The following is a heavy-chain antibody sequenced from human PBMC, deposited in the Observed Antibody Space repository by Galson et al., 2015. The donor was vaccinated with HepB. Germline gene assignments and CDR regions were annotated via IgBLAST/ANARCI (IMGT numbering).Heavy chain of an antibody. V-gene: IGHV3-53*01. D-gene: IGHD1-26*01. CDR3: AREEGLVGATRPGYFDF. J-gene: IGHJ4*02. CDR1: GFTVSRNY. CDR2: IYSGGDT. Sequence: SLRLSCAASGFTVSRNYMSWVRQAPGKGLEWVSVIYSGGDTYYADSVKGRFTVSRDNSKNTLYPQMNSLRAEDTAVYYCAREEGLVGATRPGYFDFWGQGTLVTVSS.